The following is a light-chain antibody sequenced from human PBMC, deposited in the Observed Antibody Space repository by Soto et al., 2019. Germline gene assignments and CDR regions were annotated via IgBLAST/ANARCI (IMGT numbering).Light chain of an antibody. J-gene: IGKJ1*01. CDR1: QSVSSNH. CDR3: QQRSNWPWT. V-gene: IGKV3D-20*02. Sequence: ERVMSQSPGSLSLSPRERATLSCRASQSVSSNHLAWYQQKSGQSPRLLIYDVSHRATGVPARFSGSGSGTDFSLTISSLEPEDFAVYYCQQRSNWPWTFGQGTKVDIK. CDR2: DVS.